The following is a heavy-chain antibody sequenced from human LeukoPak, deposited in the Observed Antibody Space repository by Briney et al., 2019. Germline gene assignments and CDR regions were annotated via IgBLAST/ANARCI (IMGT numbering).Heavy chain of an antibody. D-gene: IGHD5-18*01. CDR2: ITWNSGSI. CDR1: GFTFDDYA. CDR3: ARDPGYSYGYGTFDY. V-gene: IGHV3-9*01. Sequence: GGSLRLSCVASGFTFDDYAMYWVRQGPGKGLEWVAGITWNSGSIGYADSVKGRFTISRDNAKNSLYLQMNSLRAEDTAVYYCARDPGYSYGYGTFDYWGQGTLVTVSS. J-gene: IGHJ4*02.